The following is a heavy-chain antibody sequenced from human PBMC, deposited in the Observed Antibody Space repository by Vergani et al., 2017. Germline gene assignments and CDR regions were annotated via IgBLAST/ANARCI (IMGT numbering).Heavy chain of an antibody. CDR1: GFRVTTYY. J-gene: IGHJ4*02. D-gene: IGHD2-2*01. CDR2: ISGSGGST. V-gene: IGHV3-23*01. CDR3: AKGGYCSSTSCYDY. Sequence: VELLESGGGLAQPGGSLRVSCSASGFRVTTYYMSWVRQAPGKGLEWVSVISGSGGSTYYADSVKGRFTISRDNSKNTLYLQMNSLRAEDTAVYYCAKGGYCSSTSCYDYWGQGTLVTVSS.